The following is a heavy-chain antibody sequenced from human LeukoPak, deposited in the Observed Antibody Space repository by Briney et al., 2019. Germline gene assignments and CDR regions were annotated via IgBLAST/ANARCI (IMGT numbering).Heavy chain of an antibody. CDR2: ISAYNGNT. J-gene: IGHJ4*02. D-gene: IGHD3-22*01. CDR1: GYTFTSYG. CDR3: ARGLSPTYYYDSSGYY. Sequence: ASVKVSCKASGYTFTSYGISWVRQAPGQGLEWMGGISAYNGNTNYAQKLQGRVTMTTDTSTSTAYMELRSLRSDDTAVYYCARGLSPTYYYDSSGYYWGQGTLVTVSS. V-gene: IGHV1-18*01.